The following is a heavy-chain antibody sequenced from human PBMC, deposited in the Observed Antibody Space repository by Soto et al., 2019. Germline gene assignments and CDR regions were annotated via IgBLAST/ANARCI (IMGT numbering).Heavy chain of an antibody. V-gene: IGHV3-9*01. Sequence: AGWSLRLSCAASGFTFDDYAMHWVRQVPGKGLEWVSGINWNSGSIGYGDSVKGRFAISRDNAKNSLHLQMNSLSAEDTAFYYCVKDESINWYSGHFRHWGQGTLVTVSS. D-gene: IGHD6-13*01. CDR2: INWNSGSI. J-gene: IGHJ1*01. CDR1: GFTFDDYA. CDR3: VKDESINWYSGHFRH.